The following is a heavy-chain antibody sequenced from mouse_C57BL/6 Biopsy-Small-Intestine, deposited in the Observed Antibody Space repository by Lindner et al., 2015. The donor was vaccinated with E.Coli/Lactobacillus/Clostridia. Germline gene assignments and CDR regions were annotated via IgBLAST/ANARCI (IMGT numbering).Heavy chain of an antibody. CDR3: TRGTAQATFPLDY. D-gene: IGHD3-2*02. Sequence: GAELCEAEGPQSSLSCTAFWSLTLKTTICTGVKQRPEQGLEWIGWIDPENGDTEYASKFQGKATITADTSSNTAYLQLSSLTSEDTAVYYCTRGTAQATFPLDYWGQGTTLTVSS. V-gene: IGHV14-4*01. CDR1: SLTLKTT. CDR2: IDPENGDT. J-gene: IGHJ2*01.